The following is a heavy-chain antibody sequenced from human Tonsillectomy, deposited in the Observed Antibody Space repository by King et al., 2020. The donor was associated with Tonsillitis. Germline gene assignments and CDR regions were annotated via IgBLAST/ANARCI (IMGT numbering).Heavy chain of an antibody. V-gene: IGHV4-39*01. Sequence: QLQESGPGLVKPSETLSLTCTVSSGSISSASYYWGWIRLPPGMGLEWIGSVYYSGSTYYNPSLKSRVTISVDTSKNKFSLKLSSVTAADTAVYYCARIQWLANYYYYYMDVWGKGTTVTVSS. CDR2: VYYSGST. CDR3: ARIQWLANYYYYYMDV. J-gene: IGHJ6*03. CDR1: SGSISSASYY. D-gene: IGHD6-19*01.